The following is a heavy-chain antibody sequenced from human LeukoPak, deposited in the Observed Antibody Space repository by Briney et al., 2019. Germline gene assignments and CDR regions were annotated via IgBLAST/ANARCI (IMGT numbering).Heavy chain of an antibody. CDR2: INTSGST. D-gene: IGHD2-2*01. Sequence: SETLSLTCTVSGGSLSSYYWSWIRQPAGKGLEWIGRINTSGSTNYNPSLKSRVTMSVDTSKKQFSLKLSSVTAADTAVYYWARNLLPAAKGAFDIWGQGTLVTVSS. J-gene: IGHJ3*02. V-gene: IGHV4-4*07. CDR3: ARNLLPAAKGAFDI. CDR1: GGSLSSYY.